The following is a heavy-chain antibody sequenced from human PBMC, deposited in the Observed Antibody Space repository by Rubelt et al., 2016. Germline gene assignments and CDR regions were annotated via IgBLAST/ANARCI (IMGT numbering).Heavy chain of an antibody. CDR3: AKVKTGTTGGVGIDY. CDR2: INTDGST. Sequence: GKGLVWVSRINTDGSTSYADSVKGRFTISRDNSKNTLYLQMNSLRAEDTAVYYCAKVKTGTTGGVGIDYWGQGTLVTVSS. V-gene: IGHV3-74*01. J-gene: IGHJ4*02. D-gene: IGHD1-1*01.